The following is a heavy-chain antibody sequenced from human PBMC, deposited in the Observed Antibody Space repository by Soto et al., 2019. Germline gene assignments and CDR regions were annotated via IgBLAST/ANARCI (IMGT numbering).Heavy chain of an antibody. J-gene: IGHJ4*02. CDR2: IYPGDSDT. D-gene: IGHD3-10*01. CDR3: ARQSTGVNMVRGVPLDY. CDR1: GYSFTSYW. V-gene: IGHV5-51*01. Sequence: PAESLKISCKGSGYSFTSYWIGWVRQMPEKGLEWMGIIYPGDSDTRYSPSFQGQVTISADKSISTAYLQWSSLKASDTAMYYCARQSTGVNMVRGVPLDYWGQGTLVTVSS.